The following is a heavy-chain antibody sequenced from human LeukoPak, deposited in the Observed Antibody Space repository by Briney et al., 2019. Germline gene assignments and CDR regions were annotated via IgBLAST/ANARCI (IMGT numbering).Heavy chain of an antibody. CDR2: IYPSGIT. V-gene: IGHV4-4*07. D-gene: IGHD3-10*01. CDR1: GGSSCNLF. CDR3: AREEWGSYYNFYSFYMDV. J-gene: IGHJ6*03. Sequence: SETLSLTRGVSGGSSCNLFWGWVRQPAAKGREWIGRIYPSGITTYTPSPQRRVTLPLHTSKPRSYFSLSWVTAAATAVYSWAREEWGSYYNFYSFYMDVWGKGTTVTISS.